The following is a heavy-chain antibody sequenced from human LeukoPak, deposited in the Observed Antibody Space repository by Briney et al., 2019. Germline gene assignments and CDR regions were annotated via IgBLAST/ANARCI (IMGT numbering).Heavy chain of an antibody. V-gene: IGHV1-46*01. CDR1: GYTFTSYY. D-gene: IGHD3-22*01. CDR3: AMEAYYYDSSGYGNWFDP. CDR2: INPSGGST. Sequence: ASVKVSCKASGYTFTSYYMHWVRQAPGQGLEWMGIINPSGGSTSYAQKFQGRVTMTRDVSTSTVYMELSSLRSEDTAVYYCAMEAYYYDSSGYGNWFDPWGQGTLATVSS. J-gene: IGHJ5*02.